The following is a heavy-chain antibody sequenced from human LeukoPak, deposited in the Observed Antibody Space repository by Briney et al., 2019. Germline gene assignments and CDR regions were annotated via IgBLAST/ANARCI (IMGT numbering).Heavy chain of an antibody. J-gene: IGHJ5*02. CDR3: ARAPTVTTYGWFDP. V-gene: IGHV4-34*01. Sequence: SEPLSLTCAVYGGSFSGYYWSWIRQPPGKGLEWIGEINHSGSTNYNPSLKSRVTISVDTSKNQFSLKLSSVTAADTAVYYCARAPTVTTYGWFDPWGQGTLVTVSS. CDR2: INHSGST. CDR1: GGSFSGYY. D-gene: IGHD4-17*01.